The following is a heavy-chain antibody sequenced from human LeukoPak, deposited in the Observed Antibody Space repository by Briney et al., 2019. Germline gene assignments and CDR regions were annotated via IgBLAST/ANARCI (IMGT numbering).Heavy chain of an antibody. CDR3: ARDRQRDGYNWFDP. CDR2: IIPIFGTA. Sequence: GASVKVSCKASGGTFSSYAISWVRQAPGQGLEWMGGIIPIFGTANYAQKFQGRVTITADGSTSTAYMELSSLRSEDTAVYYCARDRQRDGYNWFDPWGQGTLVTVSS. J-gene: IGHJ5*02. V-gene: IGHV1-69*13. D-gene: IGHD5-24*01. CDR1: GGTFSSYA.